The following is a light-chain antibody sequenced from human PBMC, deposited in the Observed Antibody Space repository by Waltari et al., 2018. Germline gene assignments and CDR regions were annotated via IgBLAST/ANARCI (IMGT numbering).Light chain of an antibody. J-gene: IGLJ3*02. V-gene: IGLV1-40*01. CDR3: QSFDSNVRGGVV. Sequence: QSILTQPTSVSGAPGQRVTISCTGSSSNIGAGHDVHWYQAFPGTAPKLLIYGNNNRPPGFPDRFSGSKSGSSASLAINGLQAEDEADYYCQSFDSNVRGGVVFGGGTKVTVL. CDR1: SSNIGAGHD. CDR2: GNN.